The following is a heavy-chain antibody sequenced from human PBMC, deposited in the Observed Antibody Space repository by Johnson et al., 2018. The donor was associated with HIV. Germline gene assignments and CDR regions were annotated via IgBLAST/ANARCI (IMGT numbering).Heavy chain of an antibody. V-gene: IGHV3-30*03. CDR1: GFTFSTYA. CDR3: ARSYSGSTWDALDI. D-gene: IGHD1-26*01. CDR2: ISYDGTDK. J-gene: IGHJ3*02. Sequence: VQLVESGGGVVQPGRSLRLSCAASGFTFSTYAMHWVRQAPGKGLEWVALISYDGTDKYYADSVKGRFSISRDNSKNTLYLQMNSLRAEDTAVYYCARSYSGSTWDALDIWGQGTMVTVSS.